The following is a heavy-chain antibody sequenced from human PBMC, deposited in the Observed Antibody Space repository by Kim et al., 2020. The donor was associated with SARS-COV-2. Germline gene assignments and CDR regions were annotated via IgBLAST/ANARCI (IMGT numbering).Heavy chain of an antibody. V-gene: IGHV6-1*01. CDR3: ARGPSIAAAELFDY. Sequence: AITVKTRITINPATSKNQFALQLNSVTPEDTAVYYCARGPSIAAAELFDYWGQGTLVTVSS. D-gene: IGHD6-13*01. J-gene: IGHJ4*02.